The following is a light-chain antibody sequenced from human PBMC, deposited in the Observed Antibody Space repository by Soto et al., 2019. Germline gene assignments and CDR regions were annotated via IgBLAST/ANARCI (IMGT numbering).Light chain of an antibody. V-gene: IGLV1-44*01. CDR1: SSNIGSHT. J-gene: IGLJ2*01. CDR3: AAWDDSLNGVI. Sequence: QSVLTQPPSASGTPGQRITISCSGSSSNIGSHTVNWHQQVPGTAPKLLIYSNNERPSGVPDRFSGSKSGTSASLAISGLHSGYEADYYCAAWDDSLNGVIFGGGTKLTVL. CDR2: SNN.